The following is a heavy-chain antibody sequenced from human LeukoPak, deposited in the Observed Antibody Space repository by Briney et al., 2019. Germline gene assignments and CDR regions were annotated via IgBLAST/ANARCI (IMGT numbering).Heavy chain of an antibody. CDR3: ARGMGYCSSTSCYIGN. J-gene: IGHJ4*02. Sequence: SETLSLTCAVYGGSFSGYYWSWIRQPPGKGLEWIGEINHSGSTNYNPSLKSRVTISVDTSKNQFSLKLSSVTAADTAVYYCARGMGYCSSTSCYIGNWGQGALVTVSS. CDR1: GGSFSGYY. D-gene: IGHD2-2*02. CDR2: INHSGST. V-gene: IGHV4-34*01.